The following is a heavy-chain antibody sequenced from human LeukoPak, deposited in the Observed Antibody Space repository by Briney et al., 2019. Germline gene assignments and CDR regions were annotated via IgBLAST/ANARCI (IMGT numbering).Heavy chain of an antibody. CDR1: GGTFSSYA. Sequence: ASVKVSCKASGGTFSSYAISWVRQAPGQGLEWMRGIIPIFGTANYAQKFQGRVTITTDESTSTAYMELSSLRSEDTAVYYCARSEDGRDLKFDYWGQGTLVTVSS. D-gene: IGHD1-26*01. CDR3: ARSEDGRDLKFDY. CDR2: IIPIFGTA. V-gene: IGHV1-69*05. J-gene: IGHJ4*02.